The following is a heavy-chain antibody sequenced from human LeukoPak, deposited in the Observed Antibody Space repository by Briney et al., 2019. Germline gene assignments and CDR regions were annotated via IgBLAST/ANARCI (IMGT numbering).Heavy chain of an antibody. J-gene: IGHJ4*02. V-gene: IGHV4-39*01. CDR2: IYYSGST. Sequence: SETLSLTCTVSGGSISSSSYYWGWIRQPPGKGLEWIGSIYYSGSTYYNPSLKSRVTISVDTSKNQFSLKLSSVTAADTAVYYCARRYDFWSGYDQPTRSGDVDYWGQGTLVTVSS. CDR1: GGSISSSSYY. CDR3: ARRYDFWSGYDQPTRSGDVDY. D-gene: IGHD3-3*01.